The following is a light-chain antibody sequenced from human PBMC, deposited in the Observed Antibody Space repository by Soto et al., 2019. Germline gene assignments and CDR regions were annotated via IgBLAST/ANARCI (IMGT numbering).Light chain of an antibody. CDR1: TGPVTSGFY. CDR2: STT. V-gene: IGLV7-43*01. Sequence: QTVVTQEPSLTVSPGGTVTLTCASSTGPVTSGFYPHWVQQKPGQAPRTLIYSTTNKHPWTPARFSGSLLGGKAALTLSGVQPEDEADYYCLLYYGGSYVFGAGTQLTVL. J-gene: IGLJ1*01. CDR3: LLYYGGSYV.